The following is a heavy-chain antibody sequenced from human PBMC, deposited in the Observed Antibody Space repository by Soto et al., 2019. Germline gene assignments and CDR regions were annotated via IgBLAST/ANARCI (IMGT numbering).Heavy chain of an antibody. Sequence: EVQLVESGGGLVQPGGSLRLSCAASGFTFSNAWMSWVRQAPGKGLEWVGRIKSKTDGGTTDYAAPVKGRFTISRDDSKNTLYLQMNSLKTEDTAVYYCTTRYYYDSSGYTKFDYWGQGTLVTVSS. CDR3: TTRYYYDSSGYTKFDY. CDR2: IKSKTDGGTT. CDR1: GFTFSNAW. V-gene: IGHV3-15*01. D-gene: IGHD3-22*01. J-gene: IGHJ4*02.